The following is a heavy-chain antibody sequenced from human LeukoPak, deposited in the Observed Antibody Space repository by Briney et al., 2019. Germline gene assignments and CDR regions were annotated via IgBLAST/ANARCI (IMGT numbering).Heavy chain of an antibody. V-gene: IGHV3-23*01. Sequence: PGGSLRLSCAASGFTFSSYAMSWVRQAPGKELEWVSVISASGGSTYYADSVKGRFTISRDNSKNTLYLQMNGLRAGDTALYYCANPWGPGWYFDLWGRGTLVTVSS. D-gene: IGHD7-27*01. CDR3: ANPWGPGWYFDL. J-gene: IGHJ2*01. CDR2: ISASGGST. CDR1: GFTFSSYA.